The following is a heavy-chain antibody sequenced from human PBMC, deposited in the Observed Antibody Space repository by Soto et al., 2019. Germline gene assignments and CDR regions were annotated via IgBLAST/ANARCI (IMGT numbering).Heavy chain of an antibody. J-gene: IGHJ4*02. CDR3: TRGGYYYDSRGRDYFDY. CDR2: IRSKAYGGTT. D-gene: IGHD3-22*01. CDR1: GFTFGDYA. V-gene: IGHV3-49*03. Sequence: GGSLRLSCTASGFTFGDYAMSWFRQAPGKGLEWVGFIRSKAYGGTTEYAASVKGRFTISRDDSKSIAYLQMNSLKTEDTAVYYCTRGGYYYDSRGRDYFDYWGQGTLVTVSS.